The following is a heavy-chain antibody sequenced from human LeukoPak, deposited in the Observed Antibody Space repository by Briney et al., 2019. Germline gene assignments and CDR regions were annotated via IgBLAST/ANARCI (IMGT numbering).Heavy chain of an antibody. CDR2: IRRDGSVI. CDR3: ARFPGSSSSDYFYYYMDV. J-gene: IGHJ6*03. V-gene: IGHV3-7*01. Sequence: GGSLRLSCVASGFIFSKYWMTWVRQAPGKGLEWVANIRRDGSVIHYLDSVKGRFTISRDNAKNSLYLQMNSLRAGDTAVYYCARFPGSSSSDYFYYYMDVWGKGTTVTVSS. D-gene: IGHD6-6*01. CDR1: GFIFSKYW.